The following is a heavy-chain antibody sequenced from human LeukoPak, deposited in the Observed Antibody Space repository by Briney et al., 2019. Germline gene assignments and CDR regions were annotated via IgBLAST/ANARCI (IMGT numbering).Heavy chain of an antibody. V-gene: IGHV4-39*01. D-gene: IGHD3-3*01. Sequence: KTSETLSLTCTVSGGSISSSSYYWGWIRQPPGKGLEWIGSIYYSGSTYYNPSLKSRVTISVDTSKNQFSLKLSSVTAADTAVYYCARVLRFLEWYGEWFDPWGQGTLVTVSS. CDR3: ARVLRFLEWYGEWFDP. CDR2: IYYSGST. J-gene: IGHJ5*02. CDR1: GGSISSSSYY.